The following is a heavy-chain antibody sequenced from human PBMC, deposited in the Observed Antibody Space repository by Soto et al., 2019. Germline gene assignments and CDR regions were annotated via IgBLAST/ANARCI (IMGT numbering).Heavy chain of an antibody. Sequence: ASVKVSCKASGGTFSSYAISWVRQAPGQGLEWMGGIIPIFGTANYAQKFQGRVTITADESTSTAYMELSSLRSEDTAVYYCARGSIYYYDSSGYYRYWGKGTLVTVSS. CDR3: ARGSIYYYDSSGYYRY. D-gene: IGHD3-22*01. CDR2: IIPIFGTA. J-gene: IGHJ4*02. V-gene: IGHV1-69*13. CDR1: GGTFSSYA.